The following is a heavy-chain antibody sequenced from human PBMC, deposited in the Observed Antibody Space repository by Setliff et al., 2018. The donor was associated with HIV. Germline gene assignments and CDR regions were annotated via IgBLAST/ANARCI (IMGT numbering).Heavy chain of an antibody. D-gene: IGHD3-3*01. J-gene: IGHJ4*02. Sequence: KVSCKASGYTFTVYYLHWLRQAPGQGLEWMGWMNPNSGGTNYARKFQGRVTMTRDTSINTAFMELNSLRSDDTAVYYCARLFYDYWSGFYSGDYWGQGTLVTVLL. CDR2: MNPNSGGT. CDR3: ARLFYDYWSGFYSGDY. CDR1: GYTFTVYY. V-gene: IGHV1-2*02.